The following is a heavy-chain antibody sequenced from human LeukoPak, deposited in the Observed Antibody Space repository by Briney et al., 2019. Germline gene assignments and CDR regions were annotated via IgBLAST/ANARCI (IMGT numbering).Heavy chain of an antibody. D-gene: IGHD2-2*02. Sequence: GRSLRLSCAASGFTFSSYAMHWVRQAPGKGLEWVAVISYDGSNKYYADSVKGRFTISRDNSKNTLYLQMNSLRAEDTAVYYCARVPPAAIDWGQGTLVAVSS. CDR3: ARVPPAAID. CDR1: GFTFSSYA. J-gene: IGHJ4*02. CDR2: ISYDGSNK. V-gene: IGHV3-30*04.